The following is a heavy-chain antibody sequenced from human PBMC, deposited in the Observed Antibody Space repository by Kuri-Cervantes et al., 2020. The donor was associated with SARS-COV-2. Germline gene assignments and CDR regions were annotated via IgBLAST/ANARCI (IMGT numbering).Heavy chain of an antibody. CDR1: GESFSGYY. J-gene: IGHJ5*02. D-gene: IGHD3-3*01. Sequence: SETLSLTCAFYGESFSGYYWGWIRQPPGKGLEWVGNIYYSGSTYYNPSLKSRLTVSVDTSKNQFSLKLTSVTAADTAVYYCARRTNVGVVPVFDPWGQGTLVTVSS. V-gene: IGHV4-34*01. CDR3: ARRTNVGVVPVFDP. CDR2: IYYSGST.